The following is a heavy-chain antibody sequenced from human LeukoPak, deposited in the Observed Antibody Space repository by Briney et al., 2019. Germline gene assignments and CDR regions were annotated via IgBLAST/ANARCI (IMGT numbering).Heavy chain of an antibody. V-gene: IGHV3-9*01. D-gene: IGHD1-26*01. CDR1: GYSFKDYG. J-gene: IGHJ6*02. CDR3: AKHLTATNTYIFFGLDV. CDR2: INWNGGGT. Sequence: GGSLRLSCAATGYSFKDYGVHWVRQPPGKGLEWGSAINWNGGGTDYADSVKGRFTIFRDNAKNSLYLQLSSLRPEDTALYYCAKHLTATNTYIFFGLDVWGQGTSVTVSS.